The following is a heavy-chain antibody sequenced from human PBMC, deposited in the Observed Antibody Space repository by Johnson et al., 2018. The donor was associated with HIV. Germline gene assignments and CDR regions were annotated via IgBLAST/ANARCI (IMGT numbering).Heavy chain of an antibody. CDR2: IKSKTDGGTT. D-gene: IGHD3-10*01. CDR3: TTALEVRGADAFDI. CDR1: GFTFSNAW. V-gene: IGHV3-15*01. Sequence: EVQLLESGGGLVKPGGSLRLSCAASGFTFSNAWMSWVRQAPGKGLEWVGRIKSKTDGGTTDYAAPVKGRFTISRDDSKTTRYLQMNSLKTEDIAVYYCTTALEVRGADAFDIWGQGTMVTVSS. J-gene: IGHJ3*02.